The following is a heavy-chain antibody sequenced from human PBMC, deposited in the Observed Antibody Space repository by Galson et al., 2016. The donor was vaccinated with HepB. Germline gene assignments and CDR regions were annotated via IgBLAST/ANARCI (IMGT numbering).Heavy chain of an antibody. CDR1: GFTLSDFY. J-gene: IGHJ5*02. V-gene: IGHV3-11*01. Sequence: SLRLSCSASGFTLSDFYMSWIRQAPGKGLKWVSYISISGNDIDYADSVKGRFTISRDKAKNSQYLQMNSLRADDTAVYFCSRDSGINGFDPWGQGTLVTVS. CDR2: ISISGNDI. CDR3: SRDSGINGFDP. D-gene: IGHD2-15*01.